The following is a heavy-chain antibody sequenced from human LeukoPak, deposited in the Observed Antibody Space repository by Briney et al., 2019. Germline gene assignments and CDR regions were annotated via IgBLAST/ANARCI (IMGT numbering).Heavy chain of an antibody. V-gene: IGHV1-69*05. Sequence: SSVKFSCKASGGTFSSHVINWVRQAPGQGLEWMGKIVPIFGTPNYAQKFRGRVTITTGEYTSAAFTELSSLGLEDTAVSYCGGGDGFDLWGQMPTVPVSS. CDR2: IVPIFGTP. J-gene: IGHJ3*01. CDR1: GGTFSSHV. CDR3: GGGDGFDL.